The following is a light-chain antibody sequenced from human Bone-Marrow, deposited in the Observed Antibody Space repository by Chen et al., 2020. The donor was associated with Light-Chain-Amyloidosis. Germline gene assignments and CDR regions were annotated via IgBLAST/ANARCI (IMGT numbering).Light chain of an antibody. CDR1: SSDVGSDNH. CDR3: SSYTITNTLV. J-gene: IGLJ1*01. CDR2: EVT. V-gene: IGLV2-14*01. Sequence: QSALTQPASVSGSPGQSITISCPGTSSDVGSDNHVSWYQQHPDKAPKLMIYEVTNRPSWVPDRFSGSKSDNTASLTISGLKTEDEADYFCSSYTITNTLVFGSGTRVTVL.